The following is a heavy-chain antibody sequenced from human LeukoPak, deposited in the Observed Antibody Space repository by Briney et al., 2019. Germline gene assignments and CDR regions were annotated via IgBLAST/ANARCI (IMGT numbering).Heavy chain of an antibody. CDR3: AREIFGVVKGWFDP. D-gene: IGHD3-3*01. CDR1: GGSISSSSYY. J-gene: IGHJ5*02. CDR2: IYYSGST. V-gene: IGHV4-39*01. Sequence: SETLSLTCTVSGGSISSSSYYWGWIRQPPRKGLEWIGSIYYSGSTYYNPSLKSRVTISVDTSKNQFSLKLSSVTAADTAVYYCAREIFGVVKGWFDPWGQGTLVTVSS.